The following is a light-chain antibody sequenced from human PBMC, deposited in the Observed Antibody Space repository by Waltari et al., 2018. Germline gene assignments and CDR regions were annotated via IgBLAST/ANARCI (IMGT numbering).Light chain of an antibody. Sequence: QSVLTQPPSVSGAPGQRVTISCTGSGSNIGAGYDVHWYQQLPRAAPKRLIYGSSTRPLGVPDRFFGSTSGTSACLAITGLQAEDEADYYCQSYDTSLSVVFGGGTKLTVL. J-gene: IGLJ3*02. CDR1: GSNIGAGYD. V-gene: IGLV1-40*01. CDR2: GSS. CDR3: QSYDTSLSVV.